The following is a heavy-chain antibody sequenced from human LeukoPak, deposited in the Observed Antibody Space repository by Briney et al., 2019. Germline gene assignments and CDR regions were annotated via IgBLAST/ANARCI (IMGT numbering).Heavy chain of an antibody. J-gene: IGHJ5*02. D-gene: IGHD3-9*01. V-gene: IGHV4-34*01. Sequence: SETLSLTCAVYGASFSGYYWSWIRQPPGKGLEWIGEINHSGSTNYSPSLKSRVTISVDTSKNQFSLKLSSVTAADTAVYYCARGRTYYDILTGQGRRGYWFDPWGQGTLVTVSS. CDR1: GASFSGYY. CDR3: ARGRTYYDILTGQGRRGYWFDP. CDR2: INHSGST.